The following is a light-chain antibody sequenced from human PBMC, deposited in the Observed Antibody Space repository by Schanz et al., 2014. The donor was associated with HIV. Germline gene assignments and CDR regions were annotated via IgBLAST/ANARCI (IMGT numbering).Light chain of an antibody. CDR3: QSYDSSLRASV. J-gene: IGLJ3*02. Sequence: QSVLTQPPSVSGAPGQRVTISCTGSRSNIGARYDVHWYQQLPGTAPKLVIYGNKNRPSGVPDRFSGSRSDTSASLTITGLQADDKADYYCQSYDSSLRASVFGGGTKLTVL. CDR1: RSNIGARYD. CDR2: GNK. V-gene: IGLV1-40*01.